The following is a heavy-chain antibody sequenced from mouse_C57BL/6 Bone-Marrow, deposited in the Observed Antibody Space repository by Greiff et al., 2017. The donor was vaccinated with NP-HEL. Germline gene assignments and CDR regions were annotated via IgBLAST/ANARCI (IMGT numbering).Heavy chain of an antibody. CDR2: IYPGDGDT. CDR3: ARFGQLSLWFAY. Sequence: QVQLQQSGPELVKPGASVKISCKASGYAFSSSWMNWVKQRPGQGLEWIGRIYPGDGDTNYNEKFKGKATLTADKSSSTAYMQLSSLTSEDSAVYFCARFGQLSLWFAYWGQGTLVTVSA. D-gene: IGHD3-2*02. V-gene: IGHV1-82*01. J-gene: IGHJ3*01. CDR1: GYAFSSSW.